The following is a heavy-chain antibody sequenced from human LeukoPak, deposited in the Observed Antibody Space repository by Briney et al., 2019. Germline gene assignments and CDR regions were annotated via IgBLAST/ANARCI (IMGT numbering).Heavy chain of an antibody. D-gene: IGHD4-17*01. V-gene: IGHV3-23*01. CDR2: ISGSGGST. Sequence: HPGGSLRLSCTASGFTFSTYGMHWVRQAPGKGLEWVPAISGSGGSTYYADSVMGRFTISRDNSKNTLYLQMNSLRAEDTAVYYCAKPPDPYGDYFSPFDLWGRGTLVTVSS. J-gene: IGHJ2*01. CDR3: AKPPDPYGDYFSPFDL. CDR1: GFTFSTYG.